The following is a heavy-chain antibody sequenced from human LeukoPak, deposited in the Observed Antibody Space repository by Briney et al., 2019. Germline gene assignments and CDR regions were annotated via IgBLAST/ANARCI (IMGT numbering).Heavy chain of an antibody. CDR1: GYTFTSYY. CDR2: INPNSGGT. Sequence: ASVKVSCKASGYTFTSYYMHWVRQAPGQGLEWMGRINPNSGGTNYAQKFQGRVTMTRDTSISTAYMELSRLRSDDTAVYYCARGGYDFVYYYYGMDVWGQGTTVTVSS. J-gene: IGHJ6*02. D-gene: IGHD3-3*01. V-gene: IGHV1-2*06. CDR3: ARGGYDFVYYYYGMDV.